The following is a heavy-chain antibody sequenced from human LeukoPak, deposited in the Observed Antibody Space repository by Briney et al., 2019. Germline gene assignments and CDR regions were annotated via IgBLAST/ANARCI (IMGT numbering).Heavy chain of an antibody. CDR3: ARQRDSSGYYPHLSTFDY. CDR2: INAGSGNT. CDR1: GYTFTSYA. Sequence: ASVKVSCKASGYTFTSYAMHWVRQAPGQRLEWMGWINAGSGNTKYSQKFQGRVTITRGTSASTAYMELSSLRSEDTAVYYCARQRDSSGYYPHLSTFDYWGQGTLVTVSS. J-gene: IGHJ4*02. D-gene: IGHD3-22*01. V-gene: IGHV1-3*01.